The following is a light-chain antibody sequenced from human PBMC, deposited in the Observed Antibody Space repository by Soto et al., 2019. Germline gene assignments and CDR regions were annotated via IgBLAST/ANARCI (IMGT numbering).Light chain of an antibody. Sequence: EIVLTQSPGTLSLSPGERATLSCRASQSVSSSYLAWYQQKPGQAPRLLIYGASNRATGIPDRFSGSWSGTDFTLTISGLEPEDFAVYYCQQYGSSPRVTFGGGTKVEIK. V-gene: IGKV3-20*01. J-gene: IGKJ4*01. CDR3: QQYGSSPRVT. CDR1: QSVSSSY. CDR2: GAS.